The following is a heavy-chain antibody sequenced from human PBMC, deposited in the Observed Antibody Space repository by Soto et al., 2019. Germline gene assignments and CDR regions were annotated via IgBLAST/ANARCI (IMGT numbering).Heavy chain of an antibody. V-gene: IGHV4-39*01. D-gene: IGHD2-21*02. CDR2: IYYSGST. CDR1: GGSISSSSYY. Sequence: SETLSLTCTVSGGSISSSSYYWGWIRQPPGKGLEWIGSIYYSGSTYYNPSLKSRVTISVDTSKNQFSLKLSSVTAADTAVYYCASPPPRGLTAIPTTDAFDIWGQGTMVTVSS. CDR3: ASPPPRGLTAIPTTDAFDI. J-gene: IGHJ3*02.